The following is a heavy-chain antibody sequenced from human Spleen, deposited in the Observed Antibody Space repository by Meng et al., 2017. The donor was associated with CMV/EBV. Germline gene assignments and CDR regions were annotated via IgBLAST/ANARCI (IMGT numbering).Heavy chain of an antibody. CDR3: ARGGITMVRGPLGY. J-gene: IGHJ4*02. CDR2: IIPIFGTA. V-gene: IGHV1-69*05. CDR1: GGTFSSDG. Sequence: SGGTFSSDGISWVRQAPGQGLEWMGGIIPIFGTANYAQKFQGRVTITTDESTSTAYMELSSLRSEDTAVYYCARGGITMVRGPLGYWGQGTLVTVSS. D-gene: IGHD3-10*01.